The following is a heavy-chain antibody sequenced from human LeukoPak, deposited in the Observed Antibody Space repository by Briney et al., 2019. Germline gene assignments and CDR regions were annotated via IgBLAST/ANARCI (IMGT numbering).Heavy chain of an antibody. V-gene: IGHV3-9*01. CDR1: GFTFDDYA. CDR3: AKGLSLWGSSDAFDI. Sequence: GGSLRLSCAASGFTFDDYAMHWVRQAPGKGLEWVSGISWNSGSIGYADSVKGRFTISRDNAKNSPYLQMNSLRAEDTALYYCAKGLSLWGSSDAFDIWGQGTMVTVSS. D-gene: IGHD6-13*01. CDR2: ISWNSGSI. J-gene: IGHJ3*02.